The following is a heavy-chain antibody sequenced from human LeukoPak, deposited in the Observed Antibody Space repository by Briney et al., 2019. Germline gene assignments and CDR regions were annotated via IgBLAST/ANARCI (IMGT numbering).Heavy chain of an antibody. CDR2: ISSSSSTI. CDR3: ARLRWLVEGGFFDY. V-gene: IGHV3-48*04. D-gene: IGHD6-19*01. CDR1: GFTFSSYS. J-gene: IGHJ4*02. Sequence: GGSLRLSCAASGFTFSSYSMNWVRQAPGKGLEWVSYISSSSSTIYYADSVKGRFTISRDNAKNSLYLQMNSLRAEDTAVYYCARLRWLVEGGFFDYWGQGTLVTVSS.